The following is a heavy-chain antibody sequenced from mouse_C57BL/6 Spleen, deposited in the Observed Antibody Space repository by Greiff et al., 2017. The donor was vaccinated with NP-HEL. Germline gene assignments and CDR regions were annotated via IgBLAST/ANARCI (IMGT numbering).Heavy chain of an antibody. J-gene: IGHJ4*01. CDR1: GYTFTDYY. CDR2: INPNNGGT. D-gene: IGHD2-5*01. Sequence: EVQLQQSGPELVKPGASVKISCKASGYTFTDYYMNWVKQSHGKSLEWIGDINPNNGGTSYNQKFKGKATLTVDKSSSTAYMELRSLTSEDSAVYYCASLYRNYQDYYAMDYWGQGTSVTVSS. V-gene: IGHV1-26*01. CDR3: ASLYRNYQDYYAMDY.